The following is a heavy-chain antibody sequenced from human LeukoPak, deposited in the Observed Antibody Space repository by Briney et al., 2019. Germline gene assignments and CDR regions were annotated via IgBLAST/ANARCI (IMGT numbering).Heavy chain of an antibody. Sequence: GGSLRLSCAASGFTFSSYWMSWVRQAPGKGLELLANIKQDGSEKYYVDSVKGRFTISRDNAKNSLYLQMNSLRAEDTAVYYCARDDAGNTNFNQGPAVYYYYYYMDVWGKGTTVTVSS. CDR2: IKQDGSEK. V-gene: IGHV3-7*01. CDR3: ARDDAGNTNFNQGPAVYYYYYYMDV. CDR1: GFTFSSYW. D-gene: IGHD4-23*01. J-gene: IGHJ6*03.